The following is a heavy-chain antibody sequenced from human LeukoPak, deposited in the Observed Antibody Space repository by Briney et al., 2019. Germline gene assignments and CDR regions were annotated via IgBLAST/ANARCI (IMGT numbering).Heavy chain of an antibody. D-gene: IGHD3-9*01. J-gene: IGHJ4*02. V-gene: IGHV3-48*03. Sequence: GGSLRLSCAASGVTFSSYEMNWVPQAPGKGLEWVSYISSSGSTIYYADSVKGRFTISRDNAKNRLYLQMNSLRAEDTAVYYCARGIDYDILTGYYDYWGQGTLVTVSS. CDR1: GVTFSSYE. CDR2: ISSSGSTI. CDR3: ARGIDYDILTGYYDY.